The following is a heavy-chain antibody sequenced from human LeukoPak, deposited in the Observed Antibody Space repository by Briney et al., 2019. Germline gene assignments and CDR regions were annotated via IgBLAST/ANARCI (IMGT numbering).Heavy chain of an antibody. CDR2: INPNSGGT. D-gene: IGHD6-6*01. CDR3: ARRYSSSSYYYYYYMDV. V-gene: IGHV1-2*02. CDR1: GYTFTSYD. Sequence: GASVKVSCKASGYTFTSYDINWVRQAPGQGLEWMGWINPNSGGTNYAQKFQGRVTMTRDTSISTAYMELSRLRSDDTAVYYCARRYSSSSYYYYYYMDVWGKGTTVTVSS. J-gene: IGHJ6*03.